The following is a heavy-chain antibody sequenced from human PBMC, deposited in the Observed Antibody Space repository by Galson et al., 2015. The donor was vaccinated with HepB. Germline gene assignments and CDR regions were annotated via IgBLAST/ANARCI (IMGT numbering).Heavy chain of an antibody. V-gene: IGHV1-3*04. Sequence: SVKVSCKASGYTFTNYNIHWVRRAPGQSLEWMGWINTATGRTKYSQNFQGTVTITRDTSASTAYMELSRLRSEDTAVYYCARAPTISFEELFQPLTFWGLGTLVTVSS. CDR1: GYTFTNYN. J-gene: IGHJ4*02. CDR3: ARAPTISFEELFQPLTF. CDR2: INTATGRT. D-gene: IGHD3-10*01.